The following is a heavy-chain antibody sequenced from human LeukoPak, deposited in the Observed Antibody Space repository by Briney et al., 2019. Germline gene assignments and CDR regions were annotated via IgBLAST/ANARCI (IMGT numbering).Heavy chain of an antibody. CDR3: ARVFSYYFDY. J-gene: IGHJ4*02. Sequence: PSETLSLTCAVYGGSFSGYYWSWIRQPPGKGLEWIGEINHSGSTNYNPSLKSRVTISVDTSKNQFSLKLSSVTAADTAVYYCARVFSYYFDYWGQGTLVTVPS. CDR1: GGSFSGYY. V-gene: IGHV4-34*01. CDR2: INHSGST.